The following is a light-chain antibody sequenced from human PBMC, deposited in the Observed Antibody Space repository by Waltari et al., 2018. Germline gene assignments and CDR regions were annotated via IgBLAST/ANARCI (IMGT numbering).Light chain of an antibody. J-gene: IGKJ1*01. CDR1: ESVSSN. V-gene: IGKV3-20*01. CDR2: GAS. CDR3: QHYLRLPVT. Sequence: EIALTQSPGTLSLSVGERATVSCRASESVSSNLAWYQQKPGQAPRLLIYGASTRATGIPDRFSGSGSGTDFSLTISRLEPDDFAVYYCQHYLRLPVTFGQGTTVEI.